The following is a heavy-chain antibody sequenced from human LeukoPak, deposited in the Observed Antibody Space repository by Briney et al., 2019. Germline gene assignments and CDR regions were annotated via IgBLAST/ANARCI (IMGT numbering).Heavy chain of an antibody. CDR2: IYDSRST. Sequence: SETLSLTCTVSGGSINSYYWGWIRQPPGKGLEWIGYIYDSRSTNYNPSLKSRVTISVDTSKNQFSLKLSSVTAADTAVYYCACLTTADAFDIWGQGTMVTVSS. CDR3: ACLTTADAFDI. CDR1: GGSINSYY. V-gene: IGHV4-59*01. D-gene: IGHD3-22*01. J-gene: IGHJ3*02.